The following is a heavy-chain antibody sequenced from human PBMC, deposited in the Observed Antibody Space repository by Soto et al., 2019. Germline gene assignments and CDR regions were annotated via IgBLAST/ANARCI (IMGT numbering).Heavy chain of an antibody. CDR3: ARRFCSSTTCKFDY. D-gene: IGHD2-2*01. V-gene: IGHV3-7*05. CDR2: INQDGSDK. CDR1: GFTFNNYY. J-gene: IGHJ4*02. Sequence: EVQLVESGGHLVQPGGSLRLSCAASGFTFNNYYMTWVRQAPGKGLEWVATINQDGSDKYYVDSVKGRFTISRDNAKNSLYLQMTSLRAEDTAVYYCARRFCSSTTCKFDYWGQGTLVTVSS.